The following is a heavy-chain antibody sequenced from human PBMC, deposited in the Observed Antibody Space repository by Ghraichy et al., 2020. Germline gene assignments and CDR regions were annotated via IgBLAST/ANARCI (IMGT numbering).Heavy chain of an antibody. CDR1: GYTFTNFD. Sequence: ASVKVSCKASGYTFTNFDINWVRQATGQGLEWMGWLFAKTGDTGYAPNFQGRITMTRDTSISTAYMELSTLRSEATAVYYCARAPHGGGFETSAFWGQGPLVPVSS. D-gene: IGHD3-16*01. J-gene: IGHJ4*02. V-gene: IGHV1-8*01. CDR3: ARAPHGGGFETSAF. CDR2: LFAKTGDT.